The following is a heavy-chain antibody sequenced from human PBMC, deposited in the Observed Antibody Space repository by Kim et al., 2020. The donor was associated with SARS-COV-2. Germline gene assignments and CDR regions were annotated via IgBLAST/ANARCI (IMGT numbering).Heavy chain of an antibody. D-gene: IGHD1-20*01. CDR3: ASNSRYYGMDV. J-gene: IGHJ6*02. CDR2: IWYDGSNK. CDR1: GFTFSSYG. Sequence: GGSLRLSCAASGFTFSSYGMHWVRQAPGKGLEWVAVIWYDGSNKYYADSVKGRFTISRDNSKNTLYLQMNSLRAEDTAVYYCASNSRYYGMDVWGQGTTVTVSS. V-gene: IGHV3-33*01.